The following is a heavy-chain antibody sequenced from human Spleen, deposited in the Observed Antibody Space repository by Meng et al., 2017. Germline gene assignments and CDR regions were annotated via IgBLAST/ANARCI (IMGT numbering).Heavy chain of an antibody. V-gene: IGHV4-59*08. CDR3: ARATSSGYSWYFDL. CDR2: IYYSGRT. D-gene: IGHD3-22*01. J-gene: IGHJ2*01. Sequence: QVQLQESGPGLVKPSETLSLTCSVSGGSITTYYWSWIRQPPGKGLEWIGYIYYSGRTYYNPSLKSRLTISVDTSKNQFSLKLSSVTAADTAVYYCARATSSGYSWYFDLWGRGTLVTVSS. CDR1: GGSITTYY.